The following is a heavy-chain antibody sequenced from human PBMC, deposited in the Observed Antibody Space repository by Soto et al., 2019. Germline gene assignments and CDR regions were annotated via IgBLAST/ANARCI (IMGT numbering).Heavy chain of an antibody. Sequence: GGSLRLSCAASGFTFSSLSMTWVRQAPGKGLECVSAISGSGDGTYYADSVKGRFTISRDNSQNTLFLQMNSLRAEDTAVYYCANARGGSGYSYGSVEFDYWGQGTLVTVSS. CDR2: ISGSGDGT. CDR1: GFTFSSLS. J-gene: IGHJ4*02. CDR3: ANARGGSGYSYGSVEFDY. D-gene: IGHD5-18*01. V-gene: IGHV3-23*01.